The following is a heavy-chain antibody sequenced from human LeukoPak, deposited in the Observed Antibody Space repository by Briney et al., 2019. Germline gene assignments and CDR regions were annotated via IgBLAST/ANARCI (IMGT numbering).Heavy chain of an antibody. D-gene: IGHD6-13*01. Sequence: ASVKVSCKVSGYTLTELSMHWVRQAPGKGLEWMGGFDPEDGETIYAQKFQGRVTMTEDTSTDTAYMELSSLRSEDTAVYYCARGQQLSTYYYYYYMDVWGKGTTVTVSS. J-gene: IGHJ6*03. CDR1: GYTLTELS. CDR3: ARGQQLSTYYYYYYMDV. V-gene: IGHV1-24*01. CDR2: FDPEDGET.